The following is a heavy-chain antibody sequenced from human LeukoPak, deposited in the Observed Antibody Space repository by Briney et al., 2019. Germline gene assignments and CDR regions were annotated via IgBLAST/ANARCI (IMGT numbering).Heavy chain of an antibody. J-gene: IGHJ6*02. V-gene: IGHV1-2*02. Sequence: ASVKVSCKASGYTFTGYYLHWVRQAPGQGLEWMGWINPNSSATSYAQKFRGRVTMSRDTSISTAYMELSRLTSDDTAVHYCATFYYNGLDFWGQGTTVTVSS. CDR3: ATFYYNGLDF. CDR2: INPNSSAT. CDR1: GYTFTGYY.